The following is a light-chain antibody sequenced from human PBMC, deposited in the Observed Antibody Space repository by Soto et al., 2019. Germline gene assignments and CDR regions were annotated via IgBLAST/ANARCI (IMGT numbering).Light chain of an antibody. CDR1: QSVSSN. CDR3: QQYNNWPWT. V-gene: IGKV3-15*01. J-gene: IGKJ1*01. Sequence: EIVMTQSPATLSVSPGERATLSCRASQSVSSNLAWYQQKPGQAPRLLFYGASTRATGIPARFSGSVSGTECTRTISSLQSEDFAVYYCQQYNNWPWTFGQGTKVEIK. CDR2: GAS.